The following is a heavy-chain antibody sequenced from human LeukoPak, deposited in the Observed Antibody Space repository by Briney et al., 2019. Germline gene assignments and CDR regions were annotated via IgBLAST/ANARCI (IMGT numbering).Heavy chain of an antibody. CDR2: IKSKTDGGTT. V-gene: IGHV3-15*01. CDR1: GFTFSNAW. D-gene: IGHD6-6*01. CDR3: AKEKFGKYSSSSRGYMDV. Sequence: PGGSLRLSCAASGFTFSNAWMSWVRQAPGKGLEWVGRIKSKTDGGTTDYAAPVKGRFTISRDDSKNTLYLQMNSLRAEDTAVYYCAKEKFGKYSSSSRGYMDVWGKGTTVTVSS. J-gene: IGHJ6*03.